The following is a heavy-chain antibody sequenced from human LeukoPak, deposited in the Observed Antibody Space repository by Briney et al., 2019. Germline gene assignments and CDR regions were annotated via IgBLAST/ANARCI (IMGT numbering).Heavy chain of an antibody. Sequence: GGSLRLSCAASRFTFSTYIMNWVSQAPGKGLEWISYISASGTGIYYADSVKGRFTISRDNAKNSLYLQMDSLRDEDTAVYYCARDRLGAGSFDIWGQGTMVTVSS. D-gene: IGHD3-10*01. J-gene: IGHJ3*02. V-gene: IGHV3-48*02. CDR1: RFTFSTYI. CDR3: ARDRLGAGSFDI. CDR2: ISASGTGI.